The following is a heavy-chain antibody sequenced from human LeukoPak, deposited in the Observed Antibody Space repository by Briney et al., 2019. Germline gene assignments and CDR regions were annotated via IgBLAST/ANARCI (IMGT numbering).Heavy chain of an antibody. J-gene: IGHJ6*02. Sequence: PGGSLRLSCAASGFTFSSYAMTWVRQPPGKGLEGVSSITGSTGSTYYADSVKGRFTISRDNSKNTLYLQMNSLRAEDTAVYYCAKFAPGWGDGMDVWGQGTTVTVSS. D-gene: IGHD3-16*01. V-gene: IGHV3-23*01. CDR3: AKFAPGWGDGMDV. CDR1: GFTFSSYA. CDR2: ITGSTGST.